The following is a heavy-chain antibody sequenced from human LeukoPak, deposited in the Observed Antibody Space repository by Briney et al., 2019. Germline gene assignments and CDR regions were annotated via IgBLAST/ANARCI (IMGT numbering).Heavy chain of an antibody. CDR3: AKGGYDILTGYDSPSDY. V-gene: IGHV1-18*04. CDR2: ISAYNGNT. D-gene: IGHD3-9*01. J-gene: IGHJ4*02. CDR1: GYTFTSYG. Sequence: ASVKVSCKASGYTFTSYGISWVRQAPGQGLEWMGWISAYNGNTNYAQKLQGRVTMTTDTSTSTAYMELRSLRSDDTAVYYCAKGGYDILTGYDSPSDYWGQGTLVTVSP.